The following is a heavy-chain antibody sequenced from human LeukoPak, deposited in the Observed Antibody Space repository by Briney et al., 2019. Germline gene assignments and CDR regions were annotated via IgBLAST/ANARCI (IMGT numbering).Heavy chain of an antibody. D-gene: IGHD3-3*02. CDR3: ARWGCNSISCLFDY. V-gene: IGHV1-3*04. CDR1: GYTFTTYA. J-gene: IGHJ4*02. Sequence: GASVKVSCKASGYTFTTYAINWVRQAPGQRLEWMGWINTGNGNTKYSQKFQGRVTITRDTSASTAYMELSSLRSEDTAVYYCARWGCNSISCLFDYRGQGTLVTVSS. CDR2: INTGNGNT.